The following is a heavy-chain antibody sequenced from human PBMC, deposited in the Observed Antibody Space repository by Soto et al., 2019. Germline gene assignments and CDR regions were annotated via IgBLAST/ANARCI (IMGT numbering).Heavy chain of an antibody. J-gene: IGHJ4*02. V-gene: IGHV4-30-2*01. D-gene: IGHD2-15*01. CDR2: IYHSGST. Sequence: QLQLQESGPGLVKPSQTLSLTCAISGGSISSGGYSWSWIRQPPGKGLEWIGYIYHSGSTYYNPSIKSRVTISVDRSKNQFSLKMSSVTAADTAVYYCARGHVVAAQHWGQGTLVTVSS. CDR1: GGSISSGGYS. CDR3: ARGHVVAAQH.